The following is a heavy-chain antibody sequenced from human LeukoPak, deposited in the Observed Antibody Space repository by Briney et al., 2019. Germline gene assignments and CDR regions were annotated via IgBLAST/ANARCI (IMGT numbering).Heavy chain of an antibody. J-gene: IGHJ4*02. D-gene: IGHD2-21*02. Sequence: GGSLRLSCAASGFTFSSYEVNWVRQAPGKGLEWVTYISSSGSTIYYADSVKGRFTISRDNAKNSLYLQMHSLRAEDTAVYYCARDPGAAAYCGGDCYSDNWGQGTLVTVSS. CDR3: ARDPGAAAYCGGDCYSDN. CDR2: ISSSGSTI. CDR1: GFTFSSYE. V-gene: IGHV3-48*03.